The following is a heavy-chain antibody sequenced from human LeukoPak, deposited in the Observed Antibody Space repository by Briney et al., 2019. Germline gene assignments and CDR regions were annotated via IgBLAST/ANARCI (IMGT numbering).Heavy chain of an antibody. J-gene: IGHJ4*02. Sequence: PGGSLRLSCATSGFIFSGYYMSWIRQAPGKGLEWVSYISGSGNDISYADSVEGRFTISRDNAKGSLYLQMNGLRAADTAVYYCGTHAGRTGSDDWGQGTLVTVSS. CDR1: GFIFSGYY. V-gene: IGHV3-11*01. CDR2: ISGSGNDI. CDR3: GTHAGRTGSDD. D-gene: IGHD3/OR15-3a*01.